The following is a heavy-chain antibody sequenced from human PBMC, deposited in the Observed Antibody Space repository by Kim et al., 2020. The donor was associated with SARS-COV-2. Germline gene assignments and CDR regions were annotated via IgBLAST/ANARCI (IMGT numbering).Heavy chain of an antibody. V-gene: IGHV4-34*01. D-gene: IGHD1-26*01. J-gene: IGHJ4*02. Sequence: PSLKTRVTISVDTSKNQFSLKLSSVTAADTAVYYCARALRRDSGNYDASAYWGQGTLVTVSS. CDR3: ARALRRDSGNYDASAY.